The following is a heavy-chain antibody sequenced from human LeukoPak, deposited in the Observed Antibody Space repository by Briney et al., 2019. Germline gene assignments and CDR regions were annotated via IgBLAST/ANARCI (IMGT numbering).Heavy chain of an antibody. CDR1: GFTFSDYY. J-gene: IGHJ4*02. V-gene: IGHV4-34*01. CDR2: INHSGST. CDR3: ARTARHLDY. Sequence: GSLRLSCAASGFTFSDYYMSWIRQAPGKGLEWIGEINHSGSTNYNPSLKSRVTISVDTSKNQFSLKLSSVTAADTAVYYCARTARHLDYWGQGTLVTVSS. D-gene: IGHD5-18*01.